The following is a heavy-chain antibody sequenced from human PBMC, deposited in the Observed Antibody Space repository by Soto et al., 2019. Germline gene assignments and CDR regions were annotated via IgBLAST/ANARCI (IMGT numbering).Heavy chain of an antibody. CDR1: GFTFDDYA. V-gene: IGHV3-9*01. CDR2: ISWNSGSI. J-gene: IGHJ4*02. Sequence: GGSLRLSCAASGFTFDDYAMHWVRQAPGKGLEWVSGISWNSGSIGYADSVKGRFTISRDNAKNSLYLQMNSLRAEDTALYYCAKDMWEAADGTTSNFDYWGQGT. CDR3: AKDMWEAADGTTSNFDY. D-gene: IGHD6-13*01.